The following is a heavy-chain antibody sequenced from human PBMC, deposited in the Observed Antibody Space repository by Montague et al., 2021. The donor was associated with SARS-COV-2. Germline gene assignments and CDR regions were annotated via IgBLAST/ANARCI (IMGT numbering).Heavy chain of an antibody. CDR1: GGSLSSYY. CDR2: IYYSGST. V-gene: IGHV4-59*08. D-gene: IGHD1-26*01. CDR3: ARHVSGSLTHFHH. Sequence: SETLSLTCTVSGGSLSSYYWSWIRQPPGKGLEWIGYIYYSGSTNYNPSLKSRVTISVDTSKKQFSLNLSSVTAADTAVYYCARHVSGSLTHFHHWGQGSLVTVSS. J-gene: IGHJ1*01.